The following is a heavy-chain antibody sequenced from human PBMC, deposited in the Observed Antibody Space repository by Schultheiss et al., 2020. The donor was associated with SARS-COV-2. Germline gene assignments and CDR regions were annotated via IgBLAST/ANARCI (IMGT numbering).Heavy chain of an antibody. D-gene: IGHD1-7*01. CDR2: ISYDGSNK. Sequence: GGSLRLSCAASGFTFSSYGMHWVRQAPGKGLEWVAVISYDGSNKYYADSVKGRFTISRDNSKNTLYLQMNSLRAEDTAVYYCARVGSITGTIRYYGMDVWGQGTTVTVSS. CDR3: ARVGSITGTIRYYGMDV. J-gene: IGHJ6*02. V-gene: IGHV3-30*03. CDR1: GFTFSSYG.